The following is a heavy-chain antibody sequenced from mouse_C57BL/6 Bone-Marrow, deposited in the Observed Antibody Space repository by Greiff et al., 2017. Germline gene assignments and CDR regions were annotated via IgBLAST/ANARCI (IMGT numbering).Heavy chain of an antibody. CDR2: INPNNGGT. J-gene: IGHJ4*01. CDR3: ARDRAMDY. V-gene: IGHV1-26*01. Sequence: EVQLQQSGPELVKPGASVKISCKASGYTFTDYYMNWVKQSNGKSLEWIGDINPNNGGTSYNQKFKGKATLTVDKSSSTAYMELRSLTSEDSAVYYCARDRAMDYWGQGTSVTVSS. CDR1: GYTFTDYY. D-gene: IGHD2-14*01.